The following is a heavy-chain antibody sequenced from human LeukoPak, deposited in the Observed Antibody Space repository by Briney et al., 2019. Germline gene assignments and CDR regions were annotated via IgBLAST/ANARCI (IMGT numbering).Heavy chain of an antibody. V-gene: IGHV4-30-4*01. J-gene: IGHJ5*02. Sequence: SETLSLTCTVSGGSISSGDYYWSWIRQPPGKGLEWIVYMYYSGSTYYNPSLKSRVTMSADTSKNQLSLKLSSVTAADTAVYYCARPYYYDSRIDLWGQGILVTVSS. CDR2: MYYSGST. D-gene: IGHD3-22*01. CDR3: ARPYYYDSRIDL. CDR1: GGSISSGDYY.